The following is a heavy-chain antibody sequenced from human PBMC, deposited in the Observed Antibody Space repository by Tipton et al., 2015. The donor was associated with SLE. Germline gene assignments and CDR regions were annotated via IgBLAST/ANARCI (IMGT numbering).Heavy chain of an antibody. V-gene: IGHV4-39*07. CDR1: GGSISSSSYY. CDR3: ATSHERHSSGCFDI. D-gene: IGHD6-19*01. Sequence: TLSLTCTVSGGSISSSSYYWGWIRQPPGKGLEWIGSIYYSGSTNYNPSLKSRVTISVDTSKNQFSLKLSSVTAADTAVYYCATSHERHSSGCFDIWGQGTMVTVSS. J-gene: IGHJ3*02. CDR2: IYYSGST.